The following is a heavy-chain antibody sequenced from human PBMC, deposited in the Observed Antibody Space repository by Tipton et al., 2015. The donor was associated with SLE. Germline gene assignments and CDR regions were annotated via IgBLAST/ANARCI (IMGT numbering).Heavy chain of an antibody. CDR3: ARMMDCSGGSCYSDAFDI. D-gene: IGHD2-15*01. CDR2: INPSGGST. V-gene: IGHV1-46*01. Sequence: QSGAEVKKPGSSVKVSCKASGYTFTSYYMHWVRQAPGQGLEWMGIINPSGGSTSYAQKFQGRVTMTRDTSTSTVYMELSSLRSEDTAVYYCARMMDCSGGSCYSDAFDIWGQGTMVTVSS. CDR1: GYTFTSYY. J-gene: IGHJ3*02.